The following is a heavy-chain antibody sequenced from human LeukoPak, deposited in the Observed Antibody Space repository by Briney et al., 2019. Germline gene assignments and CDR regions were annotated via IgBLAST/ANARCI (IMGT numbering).Heavy chain of an antibody. CDR2: ISGSSEYI. D-gene: IGHD6-13*01. J-gene: IGHJ4*02. V-gene: IGHV3-21*04. Sequence: GGSLRLSCAASGFTFSSYSMNWVRQAPGKGLEWVSYISGSSEYIHYADSVKGRFTISRDTAKNSLYLQMNSLRAEDTAVYYCARVAVITAAGTYDYWGQGTLVTVSS. CDR1: GFTFSSYS. CDR3: ARVAVITAAGTYDY.